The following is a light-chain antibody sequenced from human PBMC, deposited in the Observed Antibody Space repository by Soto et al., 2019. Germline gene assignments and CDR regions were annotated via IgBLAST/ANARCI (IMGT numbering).Light chain of an antibody. Sequence: EILLRQSPGTLSLSPGERATLSCRASQSVRNSYLAWYQQKPGQAPRLLIYGASGRATGIPDRFSGSGSGTDFTLTISRLAPEDFAVYYCQQYGSSPYTFGQGTKLEI. J-gene: IGKJ2*01. CDR1: QSVRNSY. CDR2: GAS. CDR3: QQYGSSPYT. V-gene: IGKV3-20*01.